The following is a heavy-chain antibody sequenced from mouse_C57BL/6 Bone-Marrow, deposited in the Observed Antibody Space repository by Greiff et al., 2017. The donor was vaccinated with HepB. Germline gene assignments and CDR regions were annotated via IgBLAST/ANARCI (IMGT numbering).Heavy chain of an antibody. Sequence: EVQLVESGGDLVKPGGSLKLSCAASGFTFSSYGMSWVRQTPDKRLEWVATISSGGSYTYYPDSVKGRFTISRDNAKNTLYLQMSSLKSEDTAMYYCASRLHGALFAYWGQGTLVTVSA. CDR3: ASRLHGALFAY. D-gene: IGHD2-4*01. J-gene: IGHJ3*01. V-gene: IGHV5-6*01. CDR1: GFTFSSYG. CDR2: ISSGGSYT.